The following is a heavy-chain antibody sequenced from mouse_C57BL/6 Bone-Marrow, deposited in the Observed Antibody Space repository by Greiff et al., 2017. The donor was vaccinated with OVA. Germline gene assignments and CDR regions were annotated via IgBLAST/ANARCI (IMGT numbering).Heavy chain of an antibody. D-gene: IGHD2-5*01. V-gene: IGHV1-15*01. J-gene: IGHJ2*01. CDR3: TRGADYSNYPYFDY. CDR1: GYTFTDYE. CDR2: IDPETGGT. Sequence: QVQLQQSGAELVRPGASVTLSCKASGYTFTDYEMHWVKQTPVHGLEWIGAIDPETGGTAYNQKFKGKAIQTADKSSSTAYMELRSLTSEDSAVYYCTRGADYSNYPYFDYWGQGTTLTVSS.